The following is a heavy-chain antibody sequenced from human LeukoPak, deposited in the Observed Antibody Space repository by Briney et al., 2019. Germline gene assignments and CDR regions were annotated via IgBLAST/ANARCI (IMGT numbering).Heavy chain of an antibody. CDR2: INPNSGGT. V-gene: IGHV1-2*02. CDR1: GYTFTCYY. D-gene: IGHD6-13*01. Sequence: ASVKVSCKASGYTFTCYYMHWVRQAPGQGLEWMGWINPNSGGTNYAQKFQGRVTMTRDTSISTAYMELSRLRSDDTAVYYCARDHISSSWYGSEYFRHWGQGTLVTVSS. J-gene: IGHJ1*01. CDR3: ARDHISSSWYGSEYFRH.